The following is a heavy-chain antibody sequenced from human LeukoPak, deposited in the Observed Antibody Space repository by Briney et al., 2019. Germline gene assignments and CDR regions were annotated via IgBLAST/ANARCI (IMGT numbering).Heavy chain of an antibody. CDR2: ISGSGTST. J-gene: IGHJ4*02. Sequence: GGSLRLSCAASGFTFSSYAMSWVRQAPGKGLEWVSIISGSGTSTDYADSVKGRFTISRDNSKNTLYLQMNSLRAEDTAVYYCAKWGCSGSDCYPFDYWGQGTLVTVSS. CDR3: AKWGCSGSDCYPFDY. D-gene: IGHD2-21*02. CDR1: GFTFSSYA. V-gene: IGHV3-23*01.